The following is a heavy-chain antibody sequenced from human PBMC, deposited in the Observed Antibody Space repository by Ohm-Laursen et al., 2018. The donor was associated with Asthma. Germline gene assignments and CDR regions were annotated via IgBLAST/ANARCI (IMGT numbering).Heavy chain of an antibody. CDR3: AVSIYAYGEGAY. D-gene: IGHD3-10*01. J-gene: IGHJ4*02. V-gene: IGHV3-30*03. CDR1: GYSFSLYS. Sequence: SLRLSCAASGYSFSLYSIHWVRQAPGKGLEWVAVISYDGSNKYYADSVKGRFTISRDNAHNSLYLQMNSLRAEDTAFYYCAVSIYAYGEGAYWGQGTLVTVSS. CDR2: ISYDGSNK.